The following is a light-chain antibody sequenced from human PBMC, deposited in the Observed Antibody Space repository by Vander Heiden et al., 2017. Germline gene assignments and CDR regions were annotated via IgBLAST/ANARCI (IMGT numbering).Light chain of an antibody. V-gene: IGLV1-40*01. CDR2: GNS. CDR3: QSYDSSLYV. Sequence: QSVLTQPPSVSGAPGQRVTIPCPGSSSNIGAGYDVHWYQQLPGTAPKLLIYGNSNRPSGVPDRFSGSKSGTSASLAITGLQAEDEADYYCQSYDSSLYVFGTGTKVTVL. J-gene: IGLJ1*01. CDR1: SSNIGAGYD.